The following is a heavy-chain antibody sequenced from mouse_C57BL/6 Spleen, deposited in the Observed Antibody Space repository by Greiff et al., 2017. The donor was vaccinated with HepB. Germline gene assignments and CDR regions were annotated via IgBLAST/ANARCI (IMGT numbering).Heavy chain of an antibody. CDR3: ARGGDAFDY. D-gene: IGHD3-3*01. V-gene: IGHV5-4*03. J-gene: IGHJ2*01. Sequence: EVMLVESGGGLVKPGGSLKLSCAASGFTFSSYAMSWVRQTPEKRLEWVATISDGGSYTYYPDNVKGRFTISRDNAKNNLYLQMSHLKSEDTAMYYCARGGDAFDYWGQGTTLTVSS. CDR2: ISDGGSYT. CDR1: GFTFSSYA.